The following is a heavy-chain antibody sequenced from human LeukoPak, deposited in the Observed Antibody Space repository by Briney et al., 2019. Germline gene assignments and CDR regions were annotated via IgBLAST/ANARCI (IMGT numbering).Heavy chain of an antibody. D-gene: IGHD3-3*01. CDR3: ARGSGATFTIFGVVSAFDI. V-gene: IGHV3-23*01. CDR2: ITPGGGT. CDR1: EFTFSSYV. J-gene: IGHJ3*02. Sequence: GGSLRLSCAASEFTFSSYVMAWVRQAPGKGLEWVSTITPGGGTYYADSVKGRFTISRDNSKNTLYLQMNSLRAEDTAVYYCARGSGATFTIFGVVSAFDIWGQGTMVTVSS.